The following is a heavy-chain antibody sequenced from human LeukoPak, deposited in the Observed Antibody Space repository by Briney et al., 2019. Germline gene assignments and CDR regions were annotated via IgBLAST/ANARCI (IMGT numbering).Heavy chain of an antibody. Sequence: ASVQVSYKASGYTFTSYGISWVRPAPGQGLEWMGWINAYNGNTNYAQKLQGRVTMTTDTSTSTAYMELRSLRSDDTAVYYCARELGYCSGGSCFSDYWGQGTLVTVSS. CDR1: GYTFTSYG. V-gene: IGHV1-18*01. D-gene: IGHD2-15*01. J-gene: IGHJ4*02. CDR3: ARELGYCSGGSCFSDY. CDR2: INAYNGNT.